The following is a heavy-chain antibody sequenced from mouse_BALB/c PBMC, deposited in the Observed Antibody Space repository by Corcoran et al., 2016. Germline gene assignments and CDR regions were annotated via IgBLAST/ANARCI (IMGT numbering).Heavy chain of an antibody. V-gene: IGHV3-6*02. J-gene: IGHJ2*01. CDR2: ISYDGSN. CDR3: ATLLRPFDY. Sequence: DVQLQESGPGLVKPSQSLSLTCSVTGYSITSGYYWNWIRQFPGNKLEWMGYISYDGSNNYNPSLKNRISITRDTSKNQFFLKLNSVTTEDTDTYYCATLLRPFDYWGQGTTLTVSS. D-gene: IGHD1-2*01. CDR1: GYSITSGYY.